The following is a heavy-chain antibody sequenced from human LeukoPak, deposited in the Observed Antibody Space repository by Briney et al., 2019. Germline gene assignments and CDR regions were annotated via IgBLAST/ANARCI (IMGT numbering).Heavy chain of an antibody. V-gene: IGHV1-3*01. Sequence: KFQGRVTITRDTSASTAYMELSSLRSEDTAVYYCARAGYGDYVPTSVDWFDPWGQGTLVTVSS. J-gene: IGHJ5*02. D-gene: IGHD4-17*01. CDR3: ARAGYGDYVPTSVDWFDP.